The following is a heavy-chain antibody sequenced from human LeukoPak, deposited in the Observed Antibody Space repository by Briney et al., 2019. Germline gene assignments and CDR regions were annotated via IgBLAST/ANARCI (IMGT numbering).Heavy chain of an antibody. CDR1: GGSISSSSYY. Sequence: SETLSLTCTVSGGSISSSSYYWGWIRQPPGKGLEWIGSIYYSGSTYYNPSLKSRVTISLDTSKNQFSLKVESLTAADTAVYYCARYAADGRTLEYWGQGTLVTVSS. D-gene: IGHD6-13*01. V-gene: IGHV4-39*07. CDR3: ARYAADGRTLEY. CDR2: IYYSGST. J-gene: IGHJ4*02.